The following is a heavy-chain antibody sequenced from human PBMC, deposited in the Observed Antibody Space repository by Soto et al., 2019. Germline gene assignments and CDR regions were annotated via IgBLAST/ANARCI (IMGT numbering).Heavy chain of an antibody. D-gene: IGHD4-4*01. CDR3: ARDNDRLQLGGNYYYILDV. CDR2: IIPLFRTP. CDR1: GGTSGGPA. Sequence: QVQLVQSGAEMKEPGPSVMVSCKTSGGTSGGPAITCLRRAPDQGLEWMGGIIPLFRTPDYAQKFQGRVTIAADESTSTAYMELSSLRSEDTAVYYCARDNDRLQLGGNYYYILDVWGQGTTITVSS. V-gene: IGHV1-69*12. J-gene: IGHJ6*02.